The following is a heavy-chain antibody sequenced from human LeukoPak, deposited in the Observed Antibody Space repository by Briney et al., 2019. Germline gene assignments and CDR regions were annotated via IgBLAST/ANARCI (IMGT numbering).Heavy chain of an antibody. CDR3: AKFPPRGYSYGLTLDY. J-gene: IGHJ4*02. D-gene: IGHD5-18*01. Sequence: PGGSLRLSCAASGFTVSSNYMSWVRQAPGKGLEWVSAISGSGGSTYYADSVKGRFTIPRDNSKNTLYLQMNSLRAEDTAVYYCAKFPPRGYSYGLTLDYWGQGTLVTVSS. CDR2: ISGSGGST. V-gene: IGHV3-23*01. CDR1: GFTVSSNY.